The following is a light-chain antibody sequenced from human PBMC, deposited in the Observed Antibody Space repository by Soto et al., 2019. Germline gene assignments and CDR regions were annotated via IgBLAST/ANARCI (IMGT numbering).Light chain of an antibody. CDR1: QSISSW. CDR3: QQYNSWGG. Sequence: DIQMTQSPSTLSASVGDRVTITCRASQSISSWLAWYQQKPGKAPKLLIDDASSLESGVPSRFSGSGSGTEFTLTISSLQPDDFATYYCQQYNSWGGFGQGTKVEIK. J-gene: IGKJ1*01. CDR2: DAS. V-gene: IGKV1-5*01.